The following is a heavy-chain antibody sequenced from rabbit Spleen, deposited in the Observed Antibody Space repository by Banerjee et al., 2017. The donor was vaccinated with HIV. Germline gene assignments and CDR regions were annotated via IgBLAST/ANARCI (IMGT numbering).Heavy chain of an antibody. CDR2: IYTVSGSA. D-gene: IGHD1-1*01. V-gene: IGHV1S40*01. Sequence: QSLEESGGGLVKPGGTLTLTCTVSGFSFSSNWICWVRQAPGKGLEWIGCIYTVSGSAYYATWAKGRFTISKTSSTTVTLQMTSLTAADTATYFCAGDHAISGYRFNLWGPGTLVTVS. CDR1: GFSFSSNW. J-gene: IGHJ4*01. CDR3: AGDHAISGYRFNL.